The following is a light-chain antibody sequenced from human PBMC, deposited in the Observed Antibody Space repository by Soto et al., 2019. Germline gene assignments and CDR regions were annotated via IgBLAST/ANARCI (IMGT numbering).Light chain of an antibody. CDR3: QQHNNWPPYT. Sequence: EIVMTQSPATLSVSPGERATLSCRASQSVSSNLSWYQQKPGQAPRLLIYGASPRATSIPARFSGSGSGTEFTLIISSLQSEDFAVYYCQQHNNWPPYTFGQGTKLEIK. CDR2: GAS. J-gene: IGKJ2*01. CDR1: QSVSSN. V-gene: IGKV3-15*01.